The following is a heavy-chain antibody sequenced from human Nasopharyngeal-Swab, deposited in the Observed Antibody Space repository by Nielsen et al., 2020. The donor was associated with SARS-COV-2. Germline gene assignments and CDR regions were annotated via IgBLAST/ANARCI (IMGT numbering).Heavy chain of an antibody. V-gene: IGHV3-30*18. CDR3: AKDSVYY. CDR2: ISYDGSNK. Sequence: WIRQPPGKGLGWVAVISYDGSNKYYADSVKGRFTISRDNSKNTLYLQMNSLRAGDTAVYYCAKDSVYYWGQGTLVTVSS. J-gene: IGHJ4*02.